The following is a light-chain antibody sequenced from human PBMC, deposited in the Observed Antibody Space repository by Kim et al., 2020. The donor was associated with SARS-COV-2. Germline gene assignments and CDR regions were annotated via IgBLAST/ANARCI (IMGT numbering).Light chain of an antibody. CDR3: QQYNSYWT. CDR2: KAS. CDR1: QNIDRW. Sequence: SASVGDRVTITGRASQNIDRWWAWYQQKPGKAPKLLIYKASTLESGVPSRFSGSGSGTEFSLAISSLQPDDFATYYGQQYNSYWTFGQRTKVDIK. V-gene: IGKV1-5*03. J-gene: IGKJ1*01.